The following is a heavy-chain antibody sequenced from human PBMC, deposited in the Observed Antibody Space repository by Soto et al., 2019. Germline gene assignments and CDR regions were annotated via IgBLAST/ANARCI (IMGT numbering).Heavy chain of an antibody. CDR3: ARGSRKPGGDYVGNWFDP. J-gene: IGHJ5*02. V-gene: IGHV4-31*03. Sequence: TLSLTCTVSGGSIISGGYYWIWIRQHPGKGLEWIGYIYYSGSTYYNPSLKSRVTISVDTSKNQFSLKLSSVTAADTAVYYCARGSRKPGGDYVGNWFDPWGQGTLVTVSS. D-gene: IGHD4-17*01. CDR1: GGSIISGGYY. CDR2: IYYSGST.